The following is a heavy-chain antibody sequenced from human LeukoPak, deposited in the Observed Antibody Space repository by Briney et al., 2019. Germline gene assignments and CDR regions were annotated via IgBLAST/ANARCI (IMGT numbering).Heavy chain of an antibody. CDR3: AIPAAAGRARVGY. D-gene: IGHD6-13*01. V-gene: IGHV4-39*07. J-gene: IGHJ4*02. CDR1: GGSISSSSYY. Sequence: SETLSLTCTVSGGSISSSSYYWGWIRQPPGKGLEWIGSIYYSGSTYYNPSLKNRVTISVDTSKNQFSLKLSSVTAADTAVYYCAIPAAAGRARVGYWGQGTLVTVSS. CDR2: IYYSGST.